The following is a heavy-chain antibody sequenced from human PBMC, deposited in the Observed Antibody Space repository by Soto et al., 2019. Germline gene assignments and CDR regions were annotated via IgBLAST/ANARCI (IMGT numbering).Heavy chain of an antibody. CDR1: GYSFTNDW. D-gene: IGHD2-15*01. CDR2: IYPGDSDT. V-gene: IGHV5-51*01. Sequence: GELLKISCTASGYSFTNDWIGWVRQMPGKGLEWMGIIYPGDSDTRYSPSFQGQVTISADKSISTAYLQWSSLKASETAMYYCARLDCSGGSCYWLGDYWGQGTMVTVSS. CDR3: ARLDCSGGSCYWLGDY. J-gene: IGHJ4*02.